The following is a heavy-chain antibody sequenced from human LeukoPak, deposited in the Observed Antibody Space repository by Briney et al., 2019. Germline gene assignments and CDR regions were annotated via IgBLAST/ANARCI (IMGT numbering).Heavy chain of an antibody. V-gene: IGHV3-23*01. CDR2: ISGSGGST. Sequence: GGSLRLSCAASGFTFSSYAMSWVRQAPGKGLEWVSTISGSGGSTNHADSVKGRCTVSRDDSKNTLYLQINSLRAEDTAVYYCAKSGLNRFDYWGQGTLVTVSS. D-gene: IGHD2-15*01. J-gene: IGHJ4*02. CDR1: GFTFSSYA. CDR3: AKSGLNRFDY.